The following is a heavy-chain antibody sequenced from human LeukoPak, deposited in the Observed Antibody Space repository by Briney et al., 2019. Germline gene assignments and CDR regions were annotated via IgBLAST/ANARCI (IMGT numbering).Heavy chain of an antibody. D-gene: IGHD2-2*01. V-gene: IGHV4-34*01. Sequence: SETLSLTCAVYGGSFSGYYWSWIRQPPGKGLEWIGEINHSGSTNYNPSLKSRVTISVDTSKNQFSLKLSSVTAADTAVYYCARAPLDQPLYYYYGMDVWGQGTTVTVSS. CDR2: INHSGST. CDR3: ARAPLDQPLYYYYGMDV. J-gene: IGHJ6*02. CDR1: GGSFSGYY.